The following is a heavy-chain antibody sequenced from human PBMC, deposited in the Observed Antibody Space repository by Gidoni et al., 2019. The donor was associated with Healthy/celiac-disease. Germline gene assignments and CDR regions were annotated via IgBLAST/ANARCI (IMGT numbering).Heavy chain of an antibody. J-gene: IGHJ5*02. CDR1: GGSFSGYY. CDR3: ARYGSLAAATP. Sequence: QVQLQQWGAGLLKPSETLSLTCAVSGGSFSGYYWSWIRQPPGKGLEWIGEINHSGSTNYNPSLKSRVTISVDTSKNQFSLKLSSVTAADTAVYYCARYGSLAAATPWGQGTLVTVSS. V-gene: IGHV4-34*01. CDR2: INHSGST. D-gene: IGHD6-13*01.